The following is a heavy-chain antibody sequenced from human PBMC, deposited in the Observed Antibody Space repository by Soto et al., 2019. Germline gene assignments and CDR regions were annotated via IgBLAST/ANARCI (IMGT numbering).Heavy chain of an antibody. Sequence: ASVKVSCKASGGTFSSYAISWVRQAPGQGLEWMGGIIPIFGTANYAQKFQGRVTITADESTSTAYMELSSLRSEDTAVYYCASMLGYCSSTRCYRQFDPWGQGTMVTVSS. CDR3: ASMLGYCSSTRCYRQFDP. CDR2: IIPIFGTA. J-gene: IGHJ5*02. CDR1: GGTFSSYA. V-gene: IGHV1-69*13. D-gene: IGHD2-2*02.